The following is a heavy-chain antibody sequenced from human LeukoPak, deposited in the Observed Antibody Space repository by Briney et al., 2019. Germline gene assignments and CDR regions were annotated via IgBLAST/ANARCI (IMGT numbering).Heavy chain of an antibody. CDR2: INPNSGGT. V-gene: IGHV1-2*02. D-gene: IGHD3-9*01. CDR3: ARDLFDILTGYYYGMDV. Sequence: ASGKVACKASGDTFTGYYMHWVRQAPGQGLEWMGWINPNSGGTNYAQKFEGRVTMTRDTSISTAYMELSRLRSDDTAVYYCARDLFDILTGYYYGMDVWGQGTTVTVSS. CDR1: GDTFTGYY. J-gene: IGHJ6*02.